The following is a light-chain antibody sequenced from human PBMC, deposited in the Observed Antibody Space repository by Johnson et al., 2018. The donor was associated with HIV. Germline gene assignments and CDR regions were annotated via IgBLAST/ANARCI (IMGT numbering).Light chain of an antibody. CDR1: SSNIGNNY. Sequence: HSVLTQPPSVSAAPGQKVTISCSGSSSNIGNNYVSWYQQLPGTAPKLLIYENNKRPSGIPDRFSGSKSVTSATLGITGLQTGDEADYYCGTWDTSLSAGGVFGSGTKVTVL. CDR3: GTWDTSLSAGGV. V-gene: IGLV1-51*02. J-gene: IGLJ1*01. CDR2: ENN.